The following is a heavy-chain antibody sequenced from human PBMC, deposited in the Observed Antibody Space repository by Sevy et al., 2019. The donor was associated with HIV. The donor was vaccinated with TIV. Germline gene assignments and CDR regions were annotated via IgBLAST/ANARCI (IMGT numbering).Heavy chain of an antibody. CDR3: AKGSKATGSAFDI. D-gene: IGHD1-1*01. CDR1: GFIFSNYG. V-gene: IGHV3-30*18. Sequence: GGSLRLSCAASGFIFSNYGMHWVRQAPGKGLEWVAVVSYDGSTKYYTGSVRGRFSISRDNSKNTVYLQMNSLRVEDTAVYYWAKGSKATGSAFDIWGQGTMVTVSS. J-gene: IGHJ3*02. CDR2: VSYDGSTK.